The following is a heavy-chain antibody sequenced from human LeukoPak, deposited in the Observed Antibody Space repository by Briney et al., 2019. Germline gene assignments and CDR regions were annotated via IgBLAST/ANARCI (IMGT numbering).Heavy chain of an antibody. CDR3: ARDPWSVRFYFDY. V-gene: IGHV3-30*04. D-gene: IGHD2-8*01. CDR1: GFTFTSSS. CDR2: ISYDIYSK. J-gene: IGHJ4*02. Sequence: GGSLRLSCAASGFTFTSSSMHWVRQAPGKGLEWVAVISYDIYSKYYADSVRGRFTISRDNSENTLYLQINSLRGEDTAVYYCARDPWSVRFYFDYWGQGTLVTVPS.